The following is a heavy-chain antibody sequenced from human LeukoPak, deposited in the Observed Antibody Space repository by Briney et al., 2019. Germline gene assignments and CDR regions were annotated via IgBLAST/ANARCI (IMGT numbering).Heavy chain of an antibody. D-gene: IGHD4-23*01. V-gene: IGHV1-69*04. Sequence: PVKVSCKASGGTFSSYAISWVRQAPGQGLEWMGRIIPILGIANYAQKFQGRVTVTADKSTSTAYMELSSLRSEDTAVYYCAGRWPGDYWGQGTLVTVSS. CDR1: GGTFSSYA. J-gene: IGHJ4*02. CDR2: IIPILGIA. CDR3: AGRWPGDY.